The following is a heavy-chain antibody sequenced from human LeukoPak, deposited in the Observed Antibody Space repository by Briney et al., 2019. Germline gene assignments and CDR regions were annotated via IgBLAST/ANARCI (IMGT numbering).Heavy chain of an antibody. CDR3: ATLITGTMYYSDY. V-gene: IGHV1-2*06. Sequence: ASVKVSCKASGYTFTGYYMHWVRQAPGQGLEWMGRINPNSGGTNYAQKFQGRVTMTRDTSISTAYMELSRLRSDDTAVYYCATLITGTMYYSDYWGQGTLVTVSS. CDR1: GYTFTGYY. D-gene: IGHD1-20*01. CDR2: INPNSGGT. J-gene: IGHJ4*02.